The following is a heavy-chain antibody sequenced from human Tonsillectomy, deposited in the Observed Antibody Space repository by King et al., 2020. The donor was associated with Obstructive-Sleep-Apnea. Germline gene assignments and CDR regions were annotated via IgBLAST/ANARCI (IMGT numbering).Heavy chain of an antibody. CDR3: ARXXCXGGSXYXGTXXXXX. J-gene: IGHJ5*02. CDR1: GGSISSRDYY. D-gene: IGHD2-15*01. Sequence: QLQESGPGLVKSSKTLSLTCTVSGGSISSRDYYWSWLRQPPGKGLEWIGYIYHSGTTYYNPSLKSRLTISIDTSKNQFSLKLSSVTAADTAVYYCARXXCXGGSXYXGTXXXXXWXQGTLVTVSS. V-gene: IGHV4-30-4*01. CDR2: IYHSGTT.